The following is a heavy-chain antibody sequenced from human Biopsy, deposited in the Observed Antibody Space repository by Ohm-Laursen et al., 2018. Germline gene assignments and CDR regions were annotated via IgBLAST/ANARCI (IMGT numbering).Heavy chain of an antibody. Sequence: GSQRLSCTAPGFTFSNYAMTWVRQAPGKGLDWVSGVGGSGDSTYYADSVKGRFSISRDNSNNTLYLQMNSLRVDDTAVYYCAKTRGEARAAANFWGQGTLVTVSS. J-gene: IGHJ4*02. CDR1: GFTFSNYA. CDR3: AKTRGEARAAANF. V-gene: IGHV3-23*01. D-gene: IGHD6-13*01. CDR2: VGGSGDST.